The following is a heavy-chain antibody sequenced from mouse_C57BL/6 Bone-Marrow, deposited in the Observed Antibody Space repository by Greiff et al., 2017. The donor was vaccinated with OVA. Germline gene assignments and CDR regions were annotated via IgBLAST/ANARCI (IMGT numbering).Heavy chain of an antibody. CDR3: TRSGDYDWFAY. CDR1: GYTFTDYE. J-gene: IGHJ3*01. CDR2: IDPETGGT. V-gene: IGHV1-15*01. Sequence: QQSGAELVRPGASVTLSCKASGYTFTDYEMHWVKQTPVHGLEWIGAIDPETGGTAYNQKFKGKAILTADKSSSTAYMELRSLTSEDSAVYYCTRSGDYDWFAYWGQGTLVTVSA. D-gene: IGHD2-4*01.